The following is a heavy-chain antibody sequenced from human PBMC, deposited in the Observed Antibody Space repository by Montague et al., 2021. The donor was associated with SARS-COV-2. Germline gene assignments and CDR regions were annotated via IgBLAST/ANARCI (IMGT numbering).Heavy chain of an antibody. V-gene: IGHV4-59*08. CDR1: GVSISSYY. D-gene: IGHD6-13*01. J-gene: IGHJ6*02. Sequence: SETLSLTCTVSGVSISSYYWTWIRQPPGKTLEWIGYVHYTGSTNFISSLKSRVTMSLDTSKNQFSLRLSSVTAADTAVYYCAGYDRGRSYASPIYAMDVWGQGTMVTVSS. CDR2: VHYTGST. CDR3: AGYDRGRSYASPIYAMDV.